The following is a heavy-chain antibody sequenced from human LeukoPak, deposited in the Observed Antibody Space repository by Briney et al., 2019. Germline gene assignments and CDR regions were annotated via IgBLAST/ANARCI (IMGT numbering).Heavy chain of an antibody. CDR3: ARDPLGDWNYFDY. CDR1: GFTFSSYS. Sequence: PGGSLRLSCAASGFTFSSYSMNWVRQAPGKGLEWVSSISSSSSYIYYADSVKGRFTISRGNAKNSLYLQMNSLRAEDTAVYYCARDPLGDWNYFDYWGQGTLVTVSS. J-gene: IGHJ4*02. V-gene: IGHV3-21*01. CDR2: ISSSSSYI. D-gene: IGHD3-10*01.